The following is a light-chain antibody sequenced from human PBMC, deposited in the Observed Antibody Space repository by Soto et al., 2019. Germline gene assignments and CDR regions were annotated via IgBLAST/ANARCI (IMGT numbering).Light chain of an antibody. Sequence: DIQMTQSPSTLSASVGDRVTITCRASQTISNSLAWYQQKPGKAPILLIYKVSSLESGVPARFSGGGSGTEFTLTTSCLQPDEFATYYCQQYYDYSTFGQGTKVDVK. V-gene: IGKV1-5*03. CDR3: QQYYDYST. J-gene: IGKJ1*01. CDR1: QTISNS. CDR2: KVS.